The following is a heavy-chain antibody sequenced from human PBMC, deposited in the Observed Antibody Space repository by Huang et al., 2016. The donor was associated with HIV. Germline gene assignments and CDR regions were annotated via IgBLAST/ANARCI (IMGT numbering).Heavy chain of an antibody. CDR1: GYTFSNVD. D-gene: IGHD2-15*01. V-gene: IGHV1-8*01. CDR3: ATLPPVNYGRSGGRVRDY. CDR2: MNPTSGNT. Sequence: QVQLVQSGAEVKKPGASVKVSCKASGYTFSNVDINWVRQDPGQGREWMGVMNPTSGNTGYARKFQGRVTMTRSTSISTAYMKLSRLRFEDTAVYYCATLPPVNYGRSGGRVRDYWGQGSLVTVSS. J-gene: IGHJ4*02.